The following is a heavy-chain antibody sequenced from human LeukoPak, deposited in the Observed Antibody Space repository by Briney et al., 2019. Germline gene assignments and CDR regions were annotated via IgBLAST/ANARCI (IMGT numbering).Heavy chain of an antibody. CDR2: INHSGST. J-gene: IGHJ4*02. Sequence: SETLSLTCAVYGVSFRGYYWSWIRQPPGKGLEWIGEINHSGSTNYNPSLKSRVTISVDTSKNQFSLKLSSVTAADTAVYYCASNPSGYSYGYVSDYWGQGTLVTVSS. V-gene: IGHV4-34*01. CDR1: GVSFRGYY. D-gene: IGHD5-18*01. CDR3: ASNPSGYSYGYVSDY.